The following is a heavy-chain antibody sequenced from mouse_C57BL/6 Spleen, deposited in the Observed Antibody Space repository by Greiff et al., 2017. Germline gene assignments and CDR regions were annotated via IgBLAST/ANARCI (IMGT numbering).Heavy chain of an antibody. CDR1: GYTFTSYW. D-gene: IGHD1-1*01. CDR2: IYPGSGST. J-gene: IGHJ4*01. V-gene: IGHV1-55*01. Sequence: VQLQQSGAELVKPGASVKMSCKASGYTFTSYWITWVKQRPGQGLEWIGDIYPGSGSTNYNEKFKSKATLTADTSSSTASMQLSRLTSEDSSVDYFASCGSSHYYAMDYWGQGTTVTVSS. CDR3: ASCGSSHYYAMDY.